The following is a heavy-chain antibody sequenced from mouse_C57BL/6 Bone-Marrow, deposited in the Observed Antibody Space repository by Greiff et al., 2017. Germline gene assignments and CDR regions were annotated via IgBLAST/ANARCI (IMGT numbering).Heavy chain of an antibody. CDR2: IDPSDSET. Sequence: QVQLQQPGAELVRPESSVKLSCKASGYTFTSYWMHWVKQRPIQGLEWIGNIDPSDSETHYNQKFKDKATLTVDKSSSTAYMQLSSLTSEDSAVYYCARLWLRRGPDYWGQGTTLTVSS. J-gene: IGHJ2*01. V-gene: IGHV1-52*01. D-gene: IGHD2-2*01. CDR3: ARLWLRRGPDY. CDR1: GYTFTSYW.